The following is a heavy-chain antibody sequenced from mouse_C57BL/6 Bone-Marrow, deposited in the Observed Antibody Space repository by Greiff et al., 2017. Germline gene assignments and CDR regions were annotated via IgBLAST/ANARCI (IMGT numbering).Heavy chain of an antibody. D-gene: IGHD1-1*01. J-gene: IGHJ4*01. CDR2: ISYDGSN. CDR3: AREGYYGSEAMDY. Sequence: EVKVEESGPGLVKPSQSLSLTCSVTGYSITSGYYWNWIRQFPGNKLEWMGYISYDGSNNYNPSLKNRISITRDTSKNQFFLKLNSVTTEDTASYYCAREGYYGSEAMDYWGQGTSVTVSS. CDR1: GYSITSGYY. V-gene: IGHV3-6*01.